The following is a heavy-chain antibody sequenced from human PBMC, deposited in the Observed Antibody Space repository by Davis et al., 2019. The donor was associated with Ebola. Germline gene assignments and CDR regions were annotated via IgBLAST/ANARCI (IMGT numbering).Heavy chain of an antibody. J-gene: IGHJ4*02. V-gene: IGHV1-2*06. Sequence: ASVKVSCKASGYTFTGYYMHWVRQAPGQGLEWMGRINPNSGGTNYAQKFQGRVTMTRDTSITTAYLDLSRLRSDDTAIYFCATTRNGLDFWGQGTLVTVSS. D-gene: IGHD2-8*01. CDR2: INPNSGGT. CDR3: ATTRNGLDF. CDR1: GYTFTGYY.